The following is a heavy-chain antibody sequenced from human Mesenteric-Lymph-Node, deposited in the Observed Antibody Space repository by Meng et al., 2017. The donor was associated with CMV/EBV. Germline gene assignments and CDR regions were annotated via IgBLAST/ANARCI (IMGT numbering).Heavy chain of an antibody. CDR2: ITYDGRKK. CDR1: GFTFSGHA. D-gene: IGHD3-3*01. J-gene: IGHJ4*02. Sequence: GGSLRLSCVASGFTFSGHAMHWVRQAPGKGLEWVAVITYDGRKKFYVDSVKGRFTISRDNAKNTLDLQMNSLRAEDTAVYYCTRDLYGYHRDDVWSGYYPFEYWGQGTLVTVSS. CDR3: TRDLYGYHRDDVWSGYYPFEY. V-gene: IGHV3-30*04.